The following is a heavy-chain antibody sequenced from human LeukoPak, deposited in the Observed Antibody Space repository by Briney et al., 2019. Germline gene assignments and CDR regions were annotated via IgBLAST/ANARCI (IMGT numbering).Heavy chain of an antibody. CDR1: GFTFSSYA. CDR3: VRRYMATSAEDFDY. V-gene: IGHV3-30*02. D-gene: IGHD3-16*02. Sequence: GGSLRLSCAASGFTFSSYAMHWVRQAPGKGLEWVTFIQYDGTNKYYADSVKGRFTISRDNSKNTLYLQMNTLRAEDTAVYYCVRRYMATSAEDFDYWGQGTLVTVFS. CDR2: IQYDGTNK. J-gene: IGHJ4*02.